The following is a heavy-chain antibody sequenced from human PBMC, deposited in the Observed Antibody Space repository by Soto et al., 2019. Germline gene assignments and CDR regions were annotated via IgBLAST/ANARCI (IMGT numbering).Heavy chain of an antibody. V-gene: IGHV2-70*04. Sequence: LVNPTQTLTLTCTFSGFSLSTSGMRVSWIRQPPGKALEWLARIDWDDDKFYSASLKTRLTISKDTSKNQVVLTMTNMDPVDTATYYCARSLRSGYDAFDIWGQGTMVTVSS. J-gene: IGHJ3*02. CDR2: IDWDDDK. D-gene: IGHD3-22*01. CDR1: GFSLSTSGMR. CDR3: ARSLRSGYDAFDI.